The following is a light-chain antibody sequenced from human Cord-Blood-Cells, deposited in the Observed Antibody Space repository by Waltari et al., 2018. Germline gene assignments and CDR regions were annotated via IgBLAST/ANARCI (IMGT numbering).Light chain of an antibody. Sequence: AIQLTQSPSSLSASVGDRVNITCRASQGISSALAWYQQKPGKAPKLLIYDASSVESGVPSRFSGSGSGTDFTLTISSLQPEDFATYYCQQFNNYPITFGQGTRLEIK. V-gene: IGKV1D-13*01. J-gene: IGKJ5*01. CDR2: DAS. CDR3: QQFNNYPIT. CDR1: QGISSA.